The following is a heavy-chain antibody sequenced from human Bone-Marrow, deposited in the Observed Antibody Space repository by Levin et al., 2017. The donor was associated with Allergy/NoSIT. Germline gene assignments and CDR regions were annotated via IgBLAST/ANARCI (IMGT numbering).Heavy chain of an antibody. CDR3: VRGDCTSSSCSSPNKNWFDP. J-gene: IGHJ5*02. Sequence: GGSLRLSCTASGFTFSTYAMSWVRQTPGKGLEWVSAISGSGGSTYYADSVKGRFTISRDNSKNTLYLQMNSLRAEDTAVYYCVRGDCTSSSCSSPNKNWFDPWGQGTLVTVSS. D-gene: IGHD2-2*01. V-gene: IGHV3-23*01. CDR2: ISGSGGST. CDR1: GFTFSTYA.